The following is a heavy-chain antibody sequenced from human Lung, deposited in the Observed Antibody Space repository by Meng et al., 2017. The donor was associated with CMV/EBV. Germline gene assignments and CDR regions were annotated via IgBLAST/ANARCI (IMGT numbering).Heavy chain of an antibody. CDR2: ISSSSGYI. CDR1: GFTFRRYT. D-gene: IGHD3-3*01. V-gene: IGHV3-21*01. CDR3: ARDRVPEPPLEWPQLWGENV. Sequence: SCAASGFTFRRYTMNWVRQAPGKGPEWVSSISSSSGYIYYADSVKGRFTISRDNAKNSLFLQMRSLRAEDTAVYYCARDRVPEPPLEWPQLWGENVXGQGALVTVSS. J-gene: IGHJ4*02.